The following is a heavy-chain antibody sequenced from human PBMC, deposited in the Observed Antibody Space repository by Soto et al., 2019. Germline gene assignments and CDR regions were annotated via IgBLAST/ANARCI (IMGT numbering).Heavy chain of an antibody. Sequence: SETLSLTCAVYGGSFSGYYWSWIRQPPGKGLEWIGEINHSGSTNYNPSLKSRVTISVDTSKNQFSLKLSSVTAADTAVYYCARRSLSKYYFDYWSQGTLVTVSS. CDR3: ARRSLSKYYFDY. CDR2: INHSGST. V-gene: IGHV4-34*01. D-gene: IGHD2-15*01. J-gene: IGHJ4*02. CDR1: GGSFSGYY.